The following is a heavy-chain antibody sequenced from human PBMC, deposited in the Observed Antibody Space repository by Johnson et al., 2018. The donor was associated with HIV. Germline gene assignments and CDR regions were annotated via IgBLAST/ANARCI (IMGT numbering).Heavy chain of an antibody. J-gene: IGHJ3*02. CDR2: ISHDGSNK. V-gene: IGHV3-30-3*01. CDR3: ARVAVLWFRDTNAFDI. CDR1: GFTFSTYA. Sequence: QVQLVESGGGVVRPGGSLRLSCAASGFTFSTYAMFWVRQAPGKGLEWVAVISHDGSNKYYADSVKGRFTISRDNSKNTLYLQMNSLRAEDTAVYYCARVAVLWFRDTNAFDIGGQGTMVTVSS. D-gene: IGHD3-10*01.